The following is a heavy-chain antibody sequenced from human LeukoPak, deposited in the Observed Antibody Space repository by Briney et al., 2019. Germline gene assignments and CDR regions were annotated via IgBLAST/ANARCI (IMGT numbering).Heavy chain of an antibody. CDR3: AKDRGATLYYGSGSFDF. J-gene: IGHJ4*02. V-gene: IGHV3-9*02. CDR2: ISWNSGSL. D-gene: IGHD3-10*01. Sequence: GRSLRLSCAASGFTSADYAMHWVRHAPGKGLEWVSDISWNSGSLGYADSVKGRFTISRDNAKNSLYLQMNSLRAEDTALYYCAKDRGATLYYGSGSFDFWGQGTLVTVSS. CDR1: GFTSADYA.